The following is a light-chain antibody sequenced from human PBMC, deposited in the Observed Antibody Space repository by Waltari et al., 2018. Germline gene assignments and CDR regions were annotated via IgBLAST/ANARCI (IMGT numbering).Light chain of an antibody. CDR1: QSVRRA. CDR3: QHYVSLPVA. Sequence: DIVLTQSPGTLSLSPGERATLSCRASQSVRRALAWYQQKPGQAPRLLLYDASNRATGIPDRFSGSASGTDVSLTISRLEPEDFAVYYCQHYVSLPVAFGQGTKVEIK. V-gene: IGKV3-20*01. CDR2: DAS. J-gene: IGKJ1*01.